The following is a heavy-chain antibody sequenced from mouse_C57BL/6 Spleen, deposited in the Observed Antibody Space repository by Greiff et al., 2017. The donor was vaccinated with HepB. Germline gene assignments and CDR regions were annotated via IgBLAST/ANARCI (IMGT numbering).Heavy chain of an antibody. V-gene: IGHV1-64*01. CDR2: IHPNSGST. Sequence: QVQLQQPGAELVKPGASVKLSCKASGYTFTSYWMHWVKQRPGQGLEWIGMIHPNSGSTNYNEKFKSKATLTVDKSSSTAYMQLSSLTSEDSAVYYCAREGYTVVPYYYAMDDWGQGTSVTVSS. CDR3: AREGYTVVPYYYAMDD. D-gene: IGHD1-1*01. CDR1: GYTFTSYW. J-gene: IGHJ4*01.